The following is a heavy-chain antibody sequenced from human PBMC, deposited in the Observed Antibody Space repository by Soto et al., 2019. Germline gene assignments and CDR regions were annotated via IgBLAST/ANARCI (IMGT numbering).Heavy chain of an antibody. CDR2: INHSGST. J-gene: IGHJ6*02. CDR3: ARCTRGSGSYWTFYYYGMDV. Sequence: SETLSLTCAVYGGSFSGYYWSWIRQPPGKGLEWIGEINHSGSTNYNPSLKSRVTISVDTSKNQFSLKLSSVTAADTAVYYCARCTRGSGSYWTFYYYGMDVWGQGTTVTVS. V-gene: IGHV4-34*01. CDR1: GGSFSGYY. D-gene: IGHD3-10*01.